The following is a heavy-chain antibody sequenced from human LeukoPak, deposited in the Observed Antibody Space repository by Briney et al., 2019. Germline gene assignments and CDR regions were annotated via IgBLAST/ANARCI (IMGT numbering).Heavy chain of an antibody. CDR3: ARGPPGGYYYYYMDV. CDR1: GFTVSSNY. J-gene: IGHJ6*03. CDR2: IYSGGST. Sequence: PGGSLRLSCAASGFTVSSNYMSWVRQAPGKGLKWVSVIYSGGSTYYADSVKGRFTISRDNSKNTLYLQMDSLRAEDTAVYYCARGPPGGYYYYYMDVWGKGTTVTVSS. D-gene: IGHD3-16*01. V-gene: IGHV3-53*01.